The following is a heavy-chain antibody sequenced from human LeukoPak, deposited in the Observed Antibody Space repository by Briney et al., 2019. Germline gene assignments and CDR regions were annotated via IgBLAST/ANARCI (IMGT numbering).Heavy chain of an antibody. J-gene: IGHJ6*02. CDR2: VNPRGGTA. CDR1: GYTFTNYF. CDR3: ARGGPTTSHYYYGMDV. D-gene: IGHD1-14*01. V-gene: IGHV1-46*01. Sequence: ASVKVSCKASGYTFTNYFLHWVRQAPGQGLEGVGVVNPRGGTANSAQNFLGRVTMTRDTSTSTVHMELSSLRSEDTAVYYCARGGPTTSHYYYGMDVWGQGTTVTISS.